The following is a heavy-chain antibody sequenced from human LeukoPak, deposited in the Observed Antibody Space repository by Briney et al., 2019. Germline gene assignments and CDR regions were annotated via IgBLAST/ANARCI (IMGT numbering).Heavy chain of an antibody. CDR3: ARVVTDAFDI. CDR1: GDSVSSSAYS. CDR2: IYYSGST. Sequence: SETLSLTCAVSGDSVSSSAYSWSWLRQPPGKGLEWIGYIYYSGSTYYNPSLKSRVTISVDTSKNQFSLKLSSVTAADTAVYYCARVVTDAFDIWGQGTMVTVSS. D-gene: IGHD5-18*01. J-gene: IGHJ3*02. V-gene: IGHV4-30-4*07.